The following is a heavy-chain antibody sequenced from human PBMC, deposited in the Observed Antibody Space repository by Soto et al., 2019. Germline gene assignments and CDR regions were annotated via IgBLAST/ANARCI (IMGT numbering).Heavy chain of an antibody. V-gene: IGHV1-24*01. J-gene: IGHJ4*02. CDR2: FDPEDGET. D-gene: IGHD3-10*01. Sequence: ASVKVSCKVSGYTLTELSMHWVRQAPGKGLEWMGGFDPEDGETIYAQKFQGRVTMTEDTSTDTAYIELSSLRSEDTAVYYCATEVAYYGSGSVYYFDYWGQGTLVTVSS. CDR3: ATEVAYYGSGSVYYFDY. CDR1: GYTLTELS.